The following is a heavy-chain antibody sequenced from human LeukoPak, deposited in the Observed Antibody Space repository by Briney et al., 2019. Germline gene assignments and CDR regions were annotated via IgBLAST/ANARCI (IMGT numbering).Heavy chain of an antibody. CDR1: GFTFGDYA. V-gene: IGHV3-49*03. Sequence: GGSLRLSCTTSGFTFGDYAMSWFRQAPGKGLEWVGVVSSNSYGGTTEYAASVKGRFTISRADSKSIAYLQMNSLKTEDTAVYYCTRGGSGWYYDYWGQGTLVTVSS. CDR2: VSSNSYGGTT. D-gene: IGHD6-19*01. CDR3: TRGGSGWYYDY. J-gene: IGHJ4*02.